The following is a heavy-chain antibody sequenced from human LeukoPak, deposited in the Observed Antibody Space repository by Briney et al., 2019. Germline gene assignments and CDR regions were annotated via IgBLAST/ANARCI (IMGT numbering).Heavy chain of an antibody. Sequence: GGSLRLSCAASGFTFSSYWMSWVRQAPGKGLEWVANIKQDGSEKYYVDSVKGRFTISRDNAKNSLYLQMNSLRAEDTAVYYCAREGDYYDSSGYYATYHFDYWGQGTLVTVSS. V-gene: IGHV3-7*01. CDR1: GFTFSSYW. D-gene: IGHD3-22*01. CDR2: IKQDGSEK. J-gene: IGHJ4*02. CDR3: AREGDYYDSSGYYATYHFDY.